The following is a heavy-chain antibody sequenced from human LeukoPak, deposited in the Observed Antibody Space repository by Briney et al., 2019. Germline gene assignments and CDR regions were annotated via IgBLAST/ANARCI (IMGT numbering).Heavy chain of an antibody. Sequence: ASVKVSCKASGGTFSSYAISWVRQAPGQGLEWMGGIIPIFGTANYAQKFQGRVTITADKSTSTAYMELSRLRSDDTAVYYCARDDIVVVVAATPGYWGQGTLVTVSS. CDR2: IIPIFGTA. CDR3: ARDDIVVVVAATPGY. V-gene: IGHV1-69*06. D-gene: IGHD2-15*01. J-gene: IGHJ4*02. CDR1: GGTFSSYA.